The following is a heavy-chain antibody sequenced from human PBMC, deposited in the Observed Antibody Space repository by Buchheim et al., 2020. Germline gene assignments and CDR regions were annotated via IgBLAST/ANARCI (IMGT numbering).Heavy chain of an antibody. CDR2: ISGSGGST. Sequence: EVQLLESGGGLVQPGGSLRLSCAASGFTFSSYAMSWVRQAPGKGLEWVSAISGSGGSTYYADSVKGRFTISRDNSKNTLCLQMNSLRAEDTAVYYCAKLRGKYCSGGSCYTGYFQHWGQGTL. J-gene: IGHJ1*01. CDR1: GFTFSSYA. D-gene: IGHD2-15*01. V-gene: IGHV3-23*01. CDR3: AKLRGKYCSGGSCYTGYFQH.